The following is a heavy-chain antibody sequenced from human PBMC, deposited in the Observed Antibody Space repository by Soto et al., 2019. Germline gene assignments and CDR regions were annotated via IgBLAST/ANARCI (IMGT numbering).Heavy chain of an antibody. Sequence: QVQLQESGPGLVKPSETLSLTCTVSGGSISSYCWSWIRQPPGKGLEWIGYIYYSGITNYNPSLKSRVTISVDTSKNQFSLKLSSVTAADTAVYYCARYKSNYYYGMDVWGQGTTVTVSS. CDR2: IYYSGIT. V-gene: IGHV4-59*01. CDR1: GGSISSYC. CDR3: ARYKSNYYYGMDV. D-gene: IGHD1-20*01. J-gene: IGHJ6*02.